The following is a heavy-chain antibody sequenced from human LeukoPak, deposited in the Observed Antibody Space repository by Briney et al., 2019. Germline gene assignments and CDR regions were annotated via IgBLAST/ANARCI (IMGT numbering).Heavy chain of an antibody. CDR1: GFTLSNYM. Sequence: TGGSLRLSCVASGFTLSNYMMSWVRQAPGKGLEWVSIISGSGGTTKYVDSVQGRFTISRDNSKNTVYLQMNSLRVEDTAVYYCAKDLFAGDSVAGYFDYWGQGTLVTVSS. V-gene: IGHV3-23*01. CDR2: ISGSGGTT. CDR3: AKDLFAGDSVAGYFDY. D-gene: IGHD6-19*01. J-gene: IGHJ4*02.